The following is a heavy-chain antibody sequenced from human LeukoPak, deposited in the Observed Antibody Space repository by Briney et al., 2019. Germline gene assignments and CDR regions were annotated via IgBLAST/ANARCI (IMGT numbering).Heavy chain of an antibody. CDR1: GFTFSSYS. D-gene: IGHD3-22*01. J-gene: IGHJ4*02. V-gene: IGHV3-48*01. CDR2: ISSSSSTI. CDR3: ASSGYYYFDY. Sequence: GGSLRLSCAASGFTFSSYSMNWVRQAPGKGLEWVSYISSSSSTIYYADSVKGRFTISRDNAKNSLYLQMNSLRAEDTAVYYCASSGYYYFDYWGQGTLVTVSS.